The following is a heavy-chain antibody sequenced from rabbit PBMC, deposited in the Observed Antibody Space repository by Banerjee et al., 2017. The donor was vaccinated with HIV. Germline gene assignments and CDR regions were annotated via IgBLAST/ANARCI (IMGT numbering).Heavy chain of an antibody. D-gene: IGHD4-1*01. CDR3: ARQISGGGAYFAL. V-gene: IGHV1S40*01. CDR2: INTSSGST. J-gene: IGHJ4*01. CDR1: GFSFSNKYV. Sequence: QSLEESGGDLVKPEGSLTLTCTASGFSFSNKYVMCWVRQAPGKGLEWIACINTSSGSTVYANWAKGRFTISKTSSTTVTLQMTSLTAADTATYFCARQISGGGAYFALWGPGTLVTVS.